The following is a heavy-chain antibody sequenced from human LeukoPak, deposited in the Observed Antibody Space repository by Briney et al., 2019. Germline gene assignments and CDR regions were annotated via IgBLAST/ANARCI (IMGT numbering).Heavy chain of an antibody. J-gene: IGHJ4*02. D-gene: IGHD3-10*01. V-gene: IGHV3-23*01. Sequence: GGSLRLSCAASGFTFSSYAMSWVRQAPGKGLEWVSAISGSGGSTYYADSVKGRFTISRDNFKNTLYLQMNSLRAEDTAVYYCARTMVQGVIITSYFDYWGQGTLVTVSS. CDR1: GFTFSSYA. CDR2: ISGSGGST. CDR3: ARTMVQGVIITSYFDY.